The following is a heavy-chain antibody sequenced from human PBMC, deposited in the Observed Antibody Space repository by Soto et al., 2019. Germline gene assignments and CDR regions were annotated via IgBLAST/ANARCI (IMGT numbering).Heavy chain of an antibody. CDR3: ASAHGFVDS. J-gene: IGHJ4*02. CDR2: IKQDGSEK. D-gene: IGHD6-25*01. Sequence: PGGSLRLSCAASGITFSNHWMSWVRQPPGKGLEWVANIKQDGSEKNYVDSVKGRFTISRDNAQNSLFLQMNSLSAEDSAVYYCASAHGFVDSWGQGTLVTVSS. CDR1: GITFSNHW. V-gene: IGHV3-7*03.